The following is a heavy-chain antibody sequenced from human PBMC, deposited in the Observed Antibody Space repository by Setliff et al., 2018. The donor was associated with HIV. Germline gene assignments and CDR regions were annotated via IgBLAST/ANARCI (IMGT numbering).Heavy chain of an antibody. CDR1: GFTFSTYS. Sequence: GGSLRLSCLASGFTFSTYSMNWIRQTPEKGLEWISYISSSSSTIYYADSVKGRFTISRDNAKNSVYLDMDSLRADDTAVYYCARGPPGGTTRRNNWFDPWGQGTLVTVSS. CDR2: ISSSSSTI. J-gene: IGHJ5*02. D-gene: IGHD1-1*01. CDR3: ARGPPGGTTRRNNWFDP. V-gene: IGHV3-48*01.